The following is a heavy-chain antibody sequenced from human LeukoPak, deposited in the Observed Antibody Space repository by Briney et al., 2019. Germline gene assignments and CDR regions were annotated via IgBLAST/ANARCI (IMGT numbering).Heavy chain of an antibody. Sequence: SETLSLTCAVYGGSFSGYYWSWIRQPPGKGLEWIGEINHSGSTNHNPSLKSRVTISVDTSKNQFSLKLSSVTAADTAVYYCARDYRYCSGGGCYTRPSYYYYYMDVWGKGTTVTVSS. V-gene: IGHV4-34*01. J-gene: IGHJ6*03. CDR1: GGSFSGYY. CDR2: INHSGST. CDR3: ARDYRYCSGGGCYTRPSYYYYYMDV. D-gene: IGHD2-15*01.